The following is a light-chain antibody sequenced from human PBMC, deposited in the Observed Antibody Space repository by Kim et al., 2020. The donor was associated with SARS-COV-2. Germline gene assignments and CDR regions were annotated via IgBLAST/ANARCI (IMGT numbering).Light chain of an antibody. CDR3: QQYGSSPYT. CDR1: QSVSSSY. V-gene: IGKV3-20*01. Sequence: EIVLTQSPGTLSLSPGERATLCCRASQSVSSSYLAWYQQKPGQAPRLLIYGASSRATGIPDRFSGSGSGTDFTLTISRLEPEGFAVYYCQQYGSSPYTFGQGTKLEI. CDR2: GAS. J-gene: IGKJ2*01.